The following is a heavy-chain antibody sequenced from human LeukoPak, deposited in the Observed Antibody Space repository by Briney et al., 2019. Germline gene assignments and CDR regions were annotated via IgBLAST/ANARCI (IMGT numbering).Heavy chain of an antibody. CDR3: AGTSGYSHDAFDI. Sequence: KPSETLSLTCTVSGGSISSYYWSWIRQPPGKGLEWIGYIYYSGSTNYNPSLKSRVTISVDTSKNQFSLKLSSVTAADTAVYYCAGTSGYSHDAFDIWGQGTMVTVSS. D-gene: IGHD3-22*01. CDR1: GGSISSYY. CDR2: IYYSGST. J-gene: IGHJ3*02. V-gene: IGHV4-59*01.